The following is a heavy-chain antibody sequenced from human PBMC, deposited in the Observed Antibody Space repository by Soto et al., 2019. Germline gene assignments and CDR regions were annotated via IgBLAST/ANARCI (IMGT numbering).Heavy chain of an antibody. J-gene: IGHJ6*02. D-gene: IGHD3-22*01. Sequence: ETLSLTCAVYGGSFSGYYWSWIRQPPGKGLEWIGEINHSGSTNYNPSLKSRVTISVDTSKNQFSLKLSSVTAADTAVYYCARGVSSSGYYFSSGYYYGMDVWGQGTTVTVSS. CDR1: GGSFSGYY. V-gene: IGHV4-34*01. CDR2: INHSGST. CDR3: ARGVSSSGYYFSSGYYYGMDV.